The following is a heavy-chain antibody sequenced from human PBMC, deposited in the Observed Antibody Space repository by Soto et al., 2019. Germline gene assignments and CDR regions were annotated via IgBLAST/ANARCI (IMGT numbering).Heavy chain of an antibody. CDR3: ARSVTP. Sequence: SETLSLTCTVSGGSISSSNYHWGWIRQPPGKGLEWIGSMYYSGSAYYNPSLKSRVTISVDTSKNQFSLKLTSVTAADTAVYYCARSVTPWGQGTLVTVSS. CDR1: GGSISSSNYH. V-gene: IGHV4-39*01. CDR2: MYYSGSA. D-gene: IGHD3-10*01. J-gene: IGHJ5*02.